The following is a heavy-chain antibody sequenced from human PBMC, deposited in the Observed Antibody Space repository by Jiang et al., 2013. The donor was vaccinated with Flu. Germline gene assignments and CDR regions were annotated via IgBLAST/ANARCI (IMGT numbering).Heavy chain of an antibody. CDR3: ARDRADGGGGYYYGMDV. D-gene: IGHD2-15*01. V-gene: IGHV3-30-3*01. CDR1: GFMFNIYA. Sequence: VQLVESGGGVVQPGTSLRLSCAASGFMFNIYAVHWVRQAPGKGLEWVAVMSNHGTKKDYADSVKGRFTISRDNSKNTVYLQMDSLRSEDTAVYYCARDRADGGGGYYYGMDVWGQGTTVTVSS. J-gene: IGHJ6*02. CDR2: MSNHGTKK.